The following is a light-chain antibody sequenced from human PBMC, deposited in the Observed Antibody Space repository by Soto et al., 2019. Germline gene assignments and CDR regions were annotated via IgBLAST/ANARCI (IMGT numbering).Light chain of an antibody. CDR1: SSDVGGYNY. CDR2: EVS. J-gene: IGLJ3*02. CDR3: SSYTSSATWV. V-gene: IGLV2-14*03. Sequence: QSVLTQPASVSGSPGQAITISCTGTSSDVGGYNYVSWYQQHPGKAPKLMIFEVSERPSGVSNRFSGSRSGNTASLTISGLQAEDEADYYCSSYTSSATWVFGGGTKVTVL.